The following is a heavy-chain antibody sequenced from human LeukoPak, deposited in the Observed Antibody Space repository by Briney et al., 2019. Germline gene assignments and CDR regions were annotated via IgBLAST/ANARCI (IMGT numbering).Heavy chain of an antibody. CDR3: ARGPRDRLDAFDI. V-gene: IGHV3-13*01. CDR1: GFTLSSYD. J-gene: IGHJ3*02. Sequence: GGSLRLSCAASGFTLSSYDMHWVRQATGKGLEWVSAIGTAGGTYYPGSVKGRFTISRENAKNSLYLQMDSLRAGDTAVYYCARGPRDRLDAFDIWGQGTTVTVSS. CDR2: IGTAGGT. D-gene: IGHD6-19*01.